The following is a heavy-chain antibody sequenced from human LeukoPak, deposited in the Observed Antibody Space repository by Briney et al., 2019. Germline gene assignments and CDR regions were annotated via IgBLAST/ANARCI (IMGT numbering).Heavy chain of an antibody. CDR3: ARASTGVDKINYGDYLVY. Sequence: GGSLRLSCAASGFTFSSYSMNWVRQAPGKGLEWVSSISSSSSYIYYADSVKGRFTISRDNAKNSLYLQMNSLRAEDTAVYYCARASTGVDKINYGDYLVYWGQGTLVTVSS. D-gene: IGHD4-17*01. CDR2: ISSSSSYI. CDR1: GFTFSSYS. V-gene: IGHV3-21*01. J-gene: IGHJ4*02.